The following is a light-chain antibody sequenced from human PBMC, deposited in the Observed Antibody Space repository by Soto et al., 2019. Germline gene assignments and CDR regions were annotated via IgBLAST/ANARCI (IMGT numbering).Light chain of an antibody. CDR3: CSYTSSSTLVV. V-gene: IGLV2-14*01. J-gene: IGLJ2*01. Sequence: QSALTQPASVSGSPGQSITISCTGTSSDVGGYNYVSWYQQHPGKAPKLMIYEVSNRPSGVSNRFSDSKSGNTASLTISGLQAEDEADYYCCSYTSSSTLVVFGGGTMVTVL. CDR1: SSDVGGYNY. CDR2: EVS.